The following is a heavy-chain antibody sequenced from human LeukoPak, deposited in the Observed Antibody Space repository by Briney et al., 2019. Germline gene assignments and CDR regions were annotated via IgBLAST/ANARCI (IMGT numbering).Heavy chain of an antibody. CDR3: ARAHLVAARPGYYYCGMDV. CDR1: GYTFTGYY. D-gene: IGHD6-6*01. CDR2: INPNSGGT. V-gene: IGHV1-2*02. J-gene: IGHJ6*02. Sequence: ASVKVSCKASGYTFTGYYMHWVRQAPGQGLEWMGWINPNSGGTNYAQKFQGRVTMTRDTSISTAYMELSRLRSDDTAVYYCARAHLVAARPGYYYCGMDVWGQGTTVTVSS.